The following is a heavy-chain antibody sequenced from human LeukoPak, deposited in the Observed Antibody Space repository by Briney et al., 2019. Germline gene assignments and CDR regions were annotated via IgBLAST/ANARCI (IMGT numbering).Heavy chain of an antibody. V-gene: IGHV4-59*12. CDR3: ARGSAVQMVRGVTTFDP. Sequence: KPSETLSLTCSVSGGSISPYYWSWIRQPPGKGLEWIGYIYYSGSTYYNPSLKSRVTISVDTSKNQFSLKLSSVTAADTAVYYCARGSAVQMVRGVTTFDPWGQGTLVTVSS. D-gene: IGHD3-10*01. J-gene: IGHJ5*02. CDR1: GGSISPYY. CDR2: IYYSGST.